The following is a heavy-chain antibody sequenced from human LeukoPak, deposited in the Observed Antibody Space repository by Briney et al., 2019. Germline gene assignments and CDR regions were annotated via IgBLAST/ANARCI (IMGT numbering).Heavy chain of an antibody. V-gene: IGHV1-18*01. J-gene: IGHJ4*02. CDR2: ISPYNGNT. CDR1: GGTFSSYA. D-gene: IGHD3-22*01. Sequence: ASVKVSCKASGGTFSSYAITWVRQAPGQGLEWMGWISPYNGNTNYAQKFQGRVTMTTDTSTSTAYMELRSLRSDDTAVYYCARGPHERSGYPDDWGQGALVTVSS. CDR3: ARGPHERSGYPDD.